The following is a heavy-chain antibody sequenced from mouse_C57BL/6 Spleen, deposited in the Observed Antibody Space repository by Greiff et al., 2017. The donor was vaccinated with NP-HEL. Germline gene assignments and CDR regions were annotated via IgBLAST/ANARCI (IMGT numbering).Heavy chain of an antibody. J-gene: IGHJ3*01. V-gene: IGHV1-19*01. CDR2: INPYNGGT. Sequence: EVQLQQSGPVLVKPGASVKMSCKASGYTFTDYYMNWVKQSHGKSLEWIGVINPYNGGTSYNQKFKGKATLTVDKSSSTAYMELNSLTSEDSAVYYCAREGRVFAYWGQGTLVTVSA. D-gene: IGHD3-3*01. CDR3: AREGRVFAY. CDR1: GYTFTDYY.